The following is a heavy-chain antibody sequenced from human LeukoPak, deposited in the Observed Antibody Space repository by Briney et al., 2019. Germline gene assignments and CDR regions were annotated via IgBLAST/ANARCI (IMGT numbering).Heavy chain of an antibody. CDR3: AKDSSSGYYRHLDY. V-gene: IGHV3-9*01. CDR2: ISWNSRSI. D-gene: IGHD3-22*01. CDR1: GFTFHDYG. Sequence: GGFLRLSCVASGFTFHDYGIHWVRQAPGKGLEWVSGISWNSRSIGYADSVKGRFTFSRDNAKNSLYLQMNSLRVEDTAFYYCAKDSSSGYYRHLDYWGQGIQVTVSS. J-gene: IGHJ4*02.